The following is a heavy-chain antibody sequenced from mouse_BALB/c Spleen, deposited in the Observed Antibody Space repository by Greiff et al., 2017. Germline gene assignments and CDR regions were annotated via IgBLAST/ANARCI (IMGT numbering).Heavy chain of an antibody. Sequence: QVQLKESGPGLVAPSQSLSITCTVSGFSLTSYGVHWVLQPPGKGLEWLGVIWAGGSTNYNSALMSRLSISKDNSKSQVFLKMNSLQTDDTAMYYCARDRGITTGVFAYWGQGTLVTVSA. V-gene: IGHV2-9*02. CDR1: GFSLTSYG. J-gene: IGHJ3*01. D-gene: IGHD2-4*01. CDR2: IWAGGST. CDR3: ARDRGITTGVFAY.